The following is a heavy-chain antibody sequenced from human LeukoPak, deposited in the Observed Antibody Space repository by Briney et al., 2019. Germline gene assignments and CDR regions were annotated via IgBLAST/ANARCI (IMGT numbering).Heavy chain of an antibody. CDR2: ISYDGSNK. Sequence: PGGSLRLSCAASEFTFSSYSMNWVRQAPGKGLEWVAVISYDGSNKYYADSVKGRFTISRDKSKNTLYLQMNSLRAEDTAVYYCARGAPRSSGWYNYWGQGTLVTVSS. CDR3: ARGAPRSSGWYNY. D-gene: IGHD6-19*01. J-gene: IGHJ4*02. CDR1: EFTFSSYS. V-gene: IGHV3-30-3*01.